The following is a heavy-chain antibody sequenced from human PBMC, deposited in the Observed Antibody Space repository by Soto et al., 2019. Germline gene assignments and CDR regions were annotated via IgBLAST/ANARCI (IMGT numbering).Heavy chain of an antibody. CDR3: AKERSGRSDS. Sequence: QVQLVQSGAEVKKPGASVKVSCKASGYTFTGYDINWVRQATGQGLEWVGWMNPNRGNTGYAQKFQGRVTMTRKTSISTAYMEMSSLRSEDTAVYYCAKERSGRSDSWGQGTLVTVSS. V-gene: IGHV1-8*01. CDR1: GYTFTGYD. CDR2: MNPNRGNT. D-gene: IGHD3-3*01. J-gene: IGHJ4*02.